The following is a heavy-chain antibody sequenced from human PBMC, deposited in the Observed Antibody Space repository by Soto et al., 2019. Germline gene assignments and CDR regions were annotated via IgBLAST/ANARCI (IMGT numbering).Heavy chain of an antibody. CDR3: AKGVRTHSSSWSFDY. J-gene: IGHJ4*02. Sequence: PGGSRRLSCAASGSSFSSYGIHWVRQVPGKGLEWILSISAGSEGAYYADSVKGRFTISRDNSKNTLYLQMNSLRAEDTAVYYCAKGVRTHSSSWSFDYWGQGTLVTVSS. V-gene: IGHV3-23*01. D-gene: IGHD6-13*01. CDR2: ISAGSEGA. CDR1: GSSFSSYG.